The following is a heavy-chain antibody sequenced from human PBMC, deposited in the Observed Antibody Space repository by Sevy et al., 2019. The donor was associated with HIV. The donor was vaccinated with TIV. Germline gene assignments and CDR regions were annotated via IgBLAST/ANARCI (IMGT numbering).Heavy chain of an antibody. Sequence: GESLKISCAASGFTFTLYAIHWVRQAPGKGLEWVALISYSGTNKYYADSVKGRFTISRDDSKNTAYLRMNNLGTDDTAVYYCARVAVEYCTDDCYHRFDYWGQGTQVTVSS. CDR2: ISYSGTNK. J-gene: IGHJ4*02. V-gene: IGHV3-30-3*01. CDR3: ARVAVEYCTDDCYHRFDY. D-gene: IGHD2-21*02. CDR1: GFTFTLYA.